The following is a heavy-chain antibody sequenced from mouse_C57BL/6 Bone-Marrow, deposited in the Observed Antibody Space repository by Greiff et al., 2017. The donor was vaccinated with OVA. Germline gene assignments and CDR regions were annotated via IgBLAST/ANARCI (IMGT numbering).Heavy chain of an antibody. CDR1: GYTFTSYG. CDR2: IYPRSGNT. J-gene: IGHJ4*01. V-gene: IGHV1-81*01. D-gene: IGHD1-1*01. Sequence: VQLQQSGAELARPGASVKLSCKASGYTFTSYGISWVKQRTGQGLEWIGEIYPRSGNTYYNEQFKGKATLTADKSSSTAYMALRSLTSEDSAVYFCSRAAGSSAMDYWGQGTSVTVSS. CDR3: SRAAGSSAMDY.